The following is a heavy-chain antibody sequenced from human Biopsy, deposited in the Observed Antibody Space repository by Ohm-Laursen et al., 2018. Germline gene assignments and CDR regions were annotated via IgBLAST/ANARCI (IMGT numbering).Heavy chain of an antibody. V-gene: IGHV4-59*01. CDR3: ARDSGGMATILDAFDL. Sequence: SDTLSLTCTVSGDSISSYYWGWIRQPPGKGLEWIGYVHYTGITDYNPSLKSRVTISVDTSKNQFSLRLSSVTAADTAVYYCARDSGGMATILDAFDLWGQGTMVTVSP. J-gene: IGHJ3*01. D-gene: IGHD5-24*01. CDR1: GDSISSYY. CDR2: VHYTGIT.